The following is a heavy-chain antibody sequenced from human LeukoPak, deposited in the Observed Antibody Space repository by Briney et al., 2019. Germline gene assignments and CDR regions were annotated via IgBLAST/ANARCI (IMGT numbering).Heavy chain of an antibody. J-gene: IGHJ4*02. V-gene: IGHV3-53*01. CDR2: IYSVGNT. D-gene: IGHD6-13*01. Sequence: GGSLRLSCAASGFTVSNNYMSWVRQDPGKGLEWVSVIYSVGNTYYSDPVKGRFTISRDNSKNTLYLQMNSLRAEDTAVYYCAGVSKSATTGTVLDYWGRGALVTVSS. CDR3: AGVSKSATTGTVLDY. CDR1: GFTVSNNY.